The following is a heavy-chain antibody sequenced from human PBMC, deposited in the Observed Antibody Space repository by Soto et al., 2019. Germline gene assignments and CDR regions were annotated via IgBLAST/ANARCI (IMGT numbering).Heavy chain of an antibody. CDR1: GGSISDDTYY. CDR3: ARLHGASPNCVPLDP. D-gene: IGHD2-15*01. V-gene: IGHV4-39*01. Sequence: QLQLQESGPGLVKPSETLSLTCTVSGGSISDDTYYWGWIRQPPGKGLEWVGSIYYSGTSPYNPSHKSRVTMAVDTSNKQLSLGLSSVTAADTAVYCCARLHGASPNCVPLDPGGQGTLVSVSS. J-gene: IGHJ5*02. CDR2: IYYSGTS.